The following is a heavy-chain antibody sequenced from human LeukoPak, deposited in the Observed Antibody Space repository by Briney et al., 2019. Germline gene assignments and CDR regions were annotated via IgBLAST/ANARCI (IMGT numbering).Heavy chain of an antibody. CDR3: ARVAPNRRYCSGGSCLNYFDY. V-gene: IGHV1-18*01. CDR1: GYTFTSYG. CDR2: ISAYNGNT. J-gene: IGHJ4*02. D-gene: IGHD2-15*01. Sequence: ASVKVSCKASGYTFTSYGISWVRQAPGQGLEWVGWISAYNGNTNYAQKLQGRVTMTTDTSTSTAYMELRSLRSDDTAVYYCARVAPNRRYCSGGSCLNYFDYWGQGTLVTVSS.